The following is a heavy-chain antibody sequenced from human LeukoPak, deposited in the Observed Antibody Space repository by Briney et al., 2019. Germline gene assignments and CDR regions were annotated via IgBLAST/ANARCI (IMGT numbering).Heavy chain of an antibody. CDR1: GDSFSSSSYY. CDR3: ARESLQPGIFGVVMTYYYYYYMDV. CDR2: IYYSGST. D-gene: IGHD3-3*01. V-gene: IGHV4-39*07. Sequence: SETLSLTCTVSGDSFSSSSYYWGWIRQPPGKGLEWIGSIYYSGSTYYNPSLKSRVTISVDTSKNQFSLKLSSVTAADTAVYYCARESLQPGIFGVVMTYYYYYYMDVWGKGTTVTVSS. J-gene: IGHJ6*03.